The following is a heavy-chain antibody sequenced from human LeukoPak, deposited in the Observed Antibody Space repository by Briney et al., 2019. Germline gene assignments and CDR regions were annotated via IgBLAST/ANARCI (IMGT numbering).Heavy chain of an antibody. J-gene: IGHJ4*02. D-gene: IGHD5-18*01. Sequence: GRSLGLSCAASGFSFSTCAMNWVRQAPGKGLEWVSTISGGGDGAIYADSVKGRFTISRDNSKNALFLQMNSLRAEDTAVYYCAKRTRGYSYGTLDYWGQGTLVTVSS. CDR2: ISGGGDGA. CDR1: GFSFSTCA. CDR3: AKRTRGYSYGTLDY. V-gene: IGHV3-23*01.